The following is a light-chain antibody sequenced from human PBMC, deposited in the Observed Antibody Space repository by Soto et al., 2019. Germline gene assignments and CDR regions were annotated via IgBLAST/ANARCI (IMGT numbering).Light chain of an antibody. CDR2: RDD. CDR1: SSNIGSNY. CDR3: ASGDDSMSGPFYV. J-gene: IGLJ1*01. Sequence: QSVLTQPPSASGTPGQRVTISCSGSSSNIGSNYVYWYQQVPGTAPKLLVYRDDQRPSGVPDRFSGSKSGTSASLAISGLRSEDEADYFCASGDDSMSGPFYVFGTGTKVTVL. V-gene: IGLV1-47*01.